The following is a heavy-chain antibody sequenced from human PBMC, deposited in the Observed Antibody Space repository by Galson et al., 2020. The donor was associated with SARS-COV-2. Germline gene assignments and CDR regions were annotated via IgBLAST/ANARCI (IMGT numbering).Heavy chain of an antibody. V-gene: IGHV1-69*05. Sequence: SVKVSCKASGGTFSSYSLSWVRQAPGQGLEWMGRIIPMMNITYYAQHLQDRVTITTDESTSTTYMDLSSLRSKDTAIYYCARIASMTGSDYWGQGTLVTVSS. J-gene: IGHJ4*02. D-gene: IGHD3-9*01. CDR3: ARIASMTGSDY. CDR1: GGTFSSYS. CDR2: IIPMMNIT.